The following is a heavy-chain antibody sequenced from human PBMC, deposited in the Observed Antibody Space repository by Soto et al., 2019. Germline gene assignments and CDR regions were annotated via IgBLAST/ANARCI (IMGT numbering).Heavy chain of an antibody. V-gene: IGHV1-24*01. CDR2: FDPKDGET. Sequence: APVKVSCKVSGYTLTELSMHWVRQAPGKGLEWMGGFDPKDGETTYAQKFQGRVTMTEDTSTDTAYMELSSLRSEDTAVYYCATSTFGGVIGPIDAFDIWGQGTMVTVSS. CDR1: GYTLTELS. CDR3: ATSTFGGVIGPIDAFDI. D-gene: IGHD3-16*02. J-gene: IGHJ3*02.